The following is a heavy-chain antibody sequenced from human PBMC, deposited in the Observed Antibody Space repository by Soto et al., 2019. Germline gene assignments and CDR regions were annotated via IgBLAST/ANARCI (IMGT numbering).Heavy chain of an antibody. CDR1: GFTFSDYY. V-gene: IGHV3-11*01. CDR3: ARVDYYYDSSGYYSSEHYFDY. CDR2: ISSSGSTI. J-gene: IGHJ4*02. Sequence: LRLSCAASGFTFSDYYMSWIRQAPGKGLEWVSYISSSGSTIYYADSVKGRSTISRDNAKNSLYLQMNSLRAEDTAVYYCARVDYYYDSSGYYSSEHYFDYWGQGTLVTVSS. D-gene: IGHD3-22*01.